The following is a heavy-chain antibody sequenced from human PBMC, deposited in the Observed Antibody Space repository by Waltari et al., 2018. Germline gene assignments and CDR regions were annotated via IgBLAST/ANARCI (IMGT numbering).Heavy chain of an antibody. Sequence: QVPLQQWGAGLLKPSETLSLTCAVYGGSFSGYYWTWIRQPPGKGLEWIGEINHSGSTNYNPSLKSRVTISVDTSKNQFSLKLSSVTAADTAVYYCARGTAARPFDYWGQGTLVTVSS. CDR1: GGSFSGYY. J-gene: IGHJ4*02. CDR3: ARGTAARPFDY. CDR2: INHSGST. V-gene: IGHV4-34*01. D-gene: IGHD6-6*01.